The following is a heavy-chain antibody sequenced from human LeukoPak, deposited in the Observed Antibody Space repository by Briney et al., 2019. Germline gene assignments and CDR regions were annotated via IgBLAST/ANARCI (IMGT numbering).Heavy chain of an antibody. V-gene: IGHV3-21*01. CDR3: ARDPGAYSRSPIDS. Sequence: GGSLRLSCAASGFTFSSCEMNWVRQAPGKGLEWVSSISSSSSYIYYADSVKGRFTISRGNAKNSLYLQMNSLRAEDTAVYYCARDPGAYSRSPIDSWGQGTLVTVSS. J-gene: IGHJ4*02. CDR1: GFTFSSCE. CDR2: ISSSSSYI. D-gene: IGHD6-6*01.